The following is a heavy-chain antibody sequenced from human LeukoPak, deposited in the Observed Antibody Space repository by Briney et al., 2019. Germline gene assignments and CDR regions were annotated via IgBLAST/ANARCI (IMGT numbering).Heavy chain of an antibody. CDR2: ISASGDST. V-gene: IGHV3-23*01. D-gene: IGHD3-22*01. J-gene: IGHJ4*02. CDR3: ATPPNDGYLNYYFDQ. Sequence: PGGSLRLSCAASGFTFTTYAMNWVRQAPGKGLEWVSTISASGDSTYYPDSVKGRFTISRDNSKNTLFLQMNGLRTDDTAVYYCATPPNDGYLNYYFDQWGLGTLVTVSS. CDR1: GFTFTTYA.